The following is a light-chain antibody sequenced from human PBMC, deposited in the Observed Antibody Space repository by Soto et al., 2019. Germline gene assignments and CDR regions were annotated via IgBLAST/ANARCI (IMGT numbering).Light chain of an antibody. CDR3: QQYGSLSWT. J-gene: IGKJ1*01. CDR2: GAS. CDR1: QSISTD. V-gene: IGKV3-20*01. Sequence: EIVLTQSPGTLSLSPGERATLSCRASQSISTDLAWYQQKPGQAPRLLIHGASTRATGFPAKFSGSGSGTDFTLTISRLEPEDFAVYYCQQYGSLSWTFGQGTKVDIK.